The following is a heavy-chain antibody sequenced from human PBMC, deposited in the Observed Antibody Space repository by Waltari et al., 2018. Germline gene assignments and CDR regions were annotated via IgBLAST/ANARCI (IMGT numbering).Heavy chain of an antibody. J-gene: IGHJ4*02. V-gene: IGHV4-38-2*01. D-gene: IGHD7-27*01. CDR2: IYHSGGT. CDR1: GYSISSGYY. CDR3: ARHLTGMIDY. Sequence: QVQLQESGPGLVKPSETLSLTCAVSGYSISSGYYWGWIRQPPGKGLEWIGGIYHSGGTYYNPSLKSRVTISVDTSKNQFSLKLSSVTAADTAVYYCARHLTGMIDYWGQGTLVTVSS.